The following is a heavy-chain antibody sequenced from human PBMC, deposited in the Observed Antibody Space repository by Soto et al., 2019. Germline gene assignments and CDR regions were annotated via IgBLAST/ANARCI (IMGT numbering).Heavy chain of an antibody. CDR1: GFSLSNARMG. V-gene: IGHV2-26*01. CDR2: IFSNDEK. J-gene: IGHJ6*02. D-gene: IGHD4-4*01. CDR3: ARIRSPSTAVYYYYYGMDV. Sequence: SGPTLVNPTETLTLTCTVSGFSLSNARMGVSWIRQPPGKALEWLAHIFSNDEKSYSTSLKSRLTISKDTSKSQVVLTMTNMDPVDTATYYRARIRSPSTAVYYYYYGMDVWGQGTTVTVSS.